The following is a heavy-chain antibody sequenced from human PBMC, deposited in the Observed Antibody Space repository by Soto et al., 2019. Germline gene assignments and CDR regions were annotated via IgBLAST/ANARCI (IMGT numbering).Heavy chain of an antibody. CDR3: ARVGAAGYYYDSSAYS. J-gene: IGHJ4*02. Sequence: PSETLSLTCSVSGASISSTSHYWNWIRQHPGKGLEWIGYIYYSGSTSYSPSLRSRVTISVDTSKNRFSLRLTSVTAADTAVYYCARVGAAGYYYDSSAYSWGQGTLVTVSS. V-gene: IGHV4-31*03. CDR2: IYYSGST. D-gene: IGHD3-22*01. CDR1: GASISSTSHY.